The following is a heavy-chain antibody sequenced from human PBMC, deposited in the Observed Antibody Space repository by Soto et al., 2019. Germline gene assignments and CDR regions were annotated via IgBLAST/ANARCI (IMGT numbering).Heavy chain of an antibody. CDR1: RFTFSSYA. J-gene: IGHJ4*02. CDR3: GRFAVAAPGNS. V-gene: IGHV3-23*01. CDR2: VSGSGGTT. D-gene: IGHD6-13*01. Sequence: EVQLLESGGGLVQPGGSLRLSCAASRFTFSSYAMSWVRQAPGKGLEWVSGVSGSGGTTYYADSVKGRFTIARDNSKNTLYLQMNSLSAEDTVVYYCGRFAVAAPGNSWGQGTLVTVSS.